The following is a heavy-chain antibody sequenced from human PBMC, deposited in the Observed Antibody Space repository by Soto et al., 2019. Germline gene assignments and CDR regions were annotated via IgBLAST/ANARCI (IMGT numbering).Heavy chain of an antibody. Sequence: SETLSLTCTVSGGSINSYYWSWIRQPPGKGLEWIGYIFYSGSTNYNPSLKSRVTISIDTSKKQFSLKLSRLRSDDTAVYYCARGADRGFLEWLLGRPRYYYYYYGMDVWGQGTTVTVSS. CDR1: GGSINSYY. CDR2: IFYSGST. V-gene: IGHV4-59*01. D-gene: IGHD3-3*01. CDR3: ARGADRGFLEWLLGRPRYYYYYYGMDV. J-gene: IGHJ6*02.